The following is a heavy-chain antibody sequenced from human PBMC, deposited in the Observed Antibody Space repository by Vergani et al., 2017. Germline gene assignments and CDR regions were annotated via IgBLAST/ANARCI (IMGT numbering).Heavy chain of an antibody. D-gene: IGHD3-22*01. CDR2: IYYSRST. CDR1: GGSISSYY. CDR3: ARDFNYYDSSGYYRPLDY. V-gene: IGHV4-59*12. J-gene: IGHJ4*02. Sequence: QVQLQESGPGLVKPSETLSLTCTVSGGSISSYYWSWIRQPPGTGLEWIGYIYYSRSTNYNPSLKSRVTISVDTSKNQFSLKLSSVTAADTAVYYCARDFNYYDSSGYYRPLDYWGQGTLVTVSS.